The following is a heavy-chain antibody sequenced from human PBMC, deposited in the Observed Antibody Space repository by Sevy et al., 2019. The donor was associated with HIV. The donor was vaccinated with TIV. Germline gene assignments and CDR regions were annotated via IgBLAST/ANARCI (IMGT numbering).Heavy chain of an antibody. CDR1: GFTFSNYA. V-gene: IGHV3-23*01. Sequence: GESLKISCGASGFTFSNYAMSWVRQAPGKGPEWVSGISNGGSTYYADSVKGRFTISRDNSKQMVFLQMKSLTAEDTAVYYCASVDTTMITDLDYWGQGALVTVSS. J-gene: IGHJ4*02. CDR2: ISNGGST. D-gene: IGHD5-18*01. CDR3: ASVDTTMITDLDY.